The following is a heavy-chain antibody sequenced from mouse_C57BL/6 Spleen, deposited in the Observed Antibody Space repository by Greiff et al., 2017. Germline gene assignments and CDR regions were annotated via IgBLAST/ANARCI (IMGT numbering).Heavy chain of an antibody. J-gene: IGHJ4*01. CDR2: ISSGSSTI. D-gene: IGHD1-1*01. CDR1: GFTFSDYG. Sequence: EVKLMESGGGLVKPGGSLKLSCAASGFTFSDYGMHWVRQAPEKGLEWVAYISSGSSTIYYADTVKGRLTISRDNAKNTLFLQMTSLRSEDTAMYYCARTDYGSSYDYYAMDYWGQGTSVTVSS. CDR3: ARTDYGSSYDYYAMDY. V-gene: IGHV5-17*01.